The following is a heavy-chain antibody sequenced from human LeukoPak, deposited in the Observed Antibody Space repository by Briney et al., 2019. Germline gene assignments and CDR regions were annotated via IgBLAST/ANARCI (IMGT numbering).Heavy chain of an antibody. J-gene: IGHJ6*03. D-gene: IGHD6-13*01. Sequence: PSETLSLTCTVSGDSISSNNYLWAWIRQPAGKGLEWIGRIYTSGSTNYNPSLKSRVTMSVDTSKNQFSLKLSSVTAADTAVYYCARVAAAPLRYMDVWGKGTTVTVSS. CDR2: IYTSGST. V-gene: IGHV4-61*02. CDR3: ARVAAAPLRYMDV. CDR1: GDSISSNNYL.